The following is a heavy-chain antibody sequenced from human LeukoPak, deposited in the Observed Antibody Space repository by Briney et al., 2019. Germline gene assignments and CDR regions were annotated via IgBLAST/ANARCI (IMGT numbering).Heavy chain of an antibody. D-gene: IGHD1-14*01. V-gene: IGHV1-18*01. CDR1: GYTFTSHG. CDR2: ISAYNGYT. J-gene: IGHJ6*03. Sequence: ASVKVSCKASGYTFTSHGFSWVRQAPGQGLEWMGWISAYNGYTNYAQKLQGRGTMTTDTSTSTAYMELRSLRSDDTAVYYCARDGGTWNHDYYMDVWGKGTTVTVSS. CDR3: ARDGGTWNHDYYMDV.